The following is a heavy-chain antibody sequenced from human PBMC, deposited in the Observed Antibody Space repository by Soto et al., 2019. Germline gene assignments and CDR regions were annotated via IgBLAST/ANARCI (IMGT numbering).Heavy chain of an antibody. Sequence: GSLRLSCAASGFPFSNSGMSWVRQAPGKGLEWVSGISGSGGSTYYADSVKGRFTISRDNSKNTLYLQVNSLRAEDTALFYCAKLGQCSTTSCYRYNGLDVWGQGTTVTVSS. CDR2: ISGSGGST. CDR3: AKLGQCSTTSCYRYNGLDV. V-gene: IGHV3-23*01. CDR1: GFPFSNSG. J-gene: IGHJ6*02. D-gene: IGHD2-2*02.